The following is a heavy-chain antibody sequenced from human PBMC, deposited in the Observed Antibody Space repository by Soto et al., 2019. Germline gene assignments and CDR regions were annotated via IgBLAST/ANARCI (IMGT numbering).Heavy chain of an antibody. CDR1: GGSISSGHYY. Sequence: TLSLTCTVSGGSISSGHYYWSWIRQPPGKGLEWIGYVYYSGSTYYNPSLKSRLTISIDTSKNHFSLKLSSVTAADTAVYYCARSVDPWGQGTLVTVSS. V-gene: IGHV4-30-4*01. CDR2: VYYSGST. J-gene: IGHJ5*02. CDR3: ARSVDP.